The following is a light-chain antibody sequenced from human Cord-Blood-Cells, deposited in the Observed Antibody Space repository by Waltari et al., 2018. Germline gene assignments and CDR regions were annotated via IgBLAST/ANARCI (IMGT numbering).Light chain of an antibody. Sequence: QSALTQPRSVSGSPGQSVTIPCTGTSSDVGGYNYVSWYQQHPGNAPKLMIYDVSKRPSGVPDRFSGSKSGNTASLTISGLQAEDEADYYCCSYAGSYRWVFGGGIKLTVL. CDR1: SSDVGGYNY. CDR2: DVS. CDR3: CSYAGSYRWV. V-gene: IGLV2-11*01. J-gene: IGLJ3*02.